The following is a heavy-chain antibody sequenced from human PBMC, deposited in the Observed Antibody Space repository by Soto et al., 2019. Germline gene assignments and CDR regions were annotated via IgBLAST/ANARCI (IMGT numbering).Heavy chain of an antibody. D-gene: IGHD6-13*01. J-gene: IGHJ4*02. CDR3: AKEGSITAALDY. CDR2: ISTSGGST. CDR1: GFTFSNHA. Sequence: GGSLRLSCAASGFTFSNHAISWVRQAPGKGLEWVSGISTSGGSTYYADSVKGRLTISRDNSKNTLYLQMNSLRAEDTAVYYCAKEGSITAALDYWGQGTLVTVSA. V-gene: IGHV3-23*01.